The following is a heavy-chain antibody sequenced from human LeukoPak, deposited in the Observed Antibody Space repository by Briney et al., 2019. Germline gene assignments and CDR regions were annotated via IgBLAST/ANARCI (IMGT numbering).Heavy chain of an antibody. CDR3: ARHFEGIAAAGEYYYGMDV. J-gene: IGHJ6*02. Sequence: PSETLSLTCTVSGGSISSSSYYWGWIRQPPGKGLEWIGSIYYSGSTYYNPSLKSRVTISVDTSKNQFSLKLSSVTAADTAVYYCARHFEGIAAAGEYYYGMDVWGQGTTVTVSS. CDR1: GGSISSSSYY. V-gene: IGHV4-39*01. CDR2: IYYSGST. D-gene: IGHD6-13*01.